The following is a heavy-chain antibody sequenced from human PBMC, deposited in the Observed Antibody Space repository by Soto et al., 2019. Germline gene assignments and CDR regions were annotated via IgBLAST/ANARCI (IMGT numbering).Heavy chain of an antibody. D-gene: IGHD6-6*01. V-gene: IGHV1-2*04. J-gene: IGHJ6*02. CDR1: GYTFTGYY. Sequence: ASVKVSFKASGYTFTGYYMHWLRQAPGQGLEWMGWINPNSGGTNYAQKFQGWVTMTRDTSISTAYMELSRLRSDDTAVYYCARDRRYSSSSGYYGMDVWGQGTTVTVSS. CDR2: INPNSGGT. CDR3: ARDRRYSSSSGYYGMDV.